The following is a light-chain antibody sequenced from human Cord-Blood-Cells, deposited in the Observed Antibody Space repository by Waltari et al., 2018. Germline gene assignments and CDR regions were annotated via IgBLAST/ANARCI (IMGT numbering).Light chain of an antibody. CDR2: GAS. J-gene: IGKJ5*01. CDR1: QSVSTSY. CDR3: QQYGSSPIT. V-gene: IGKV3-20*01. Sequence: EIVLTQSPGTLSLSPGERATLSCRTSQSVSTSYLAWYQQKPGQAPRLLIYGASSRATDIPDRFSGSGSGTDFTLTISRLEPEDFAVYYCQQYGSSPITFGQGTRLEIK.